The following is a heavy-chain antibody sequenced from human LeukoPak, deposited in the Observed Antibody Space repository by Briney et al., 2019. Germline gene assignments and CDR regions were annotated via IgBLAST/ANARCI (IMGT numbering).Heavy chain of an antibody. Sequence: PGGSLRLSCAASGFTFDDYTMHWVRQAPGKGLEWVSLISWGGATTYYADSVKGRFTISRDNGMNSLYLQMNSLRAEDTAVYYCEVDGYWGQGTLVTVSS. V-gene: IGHV3-43*01. CDR1: GFTFDDYT. D-gene: IGHD5-12*01. CDR3: EVDGY. J-gene: IGHJ4*02. CDR2: ISWGGATT.